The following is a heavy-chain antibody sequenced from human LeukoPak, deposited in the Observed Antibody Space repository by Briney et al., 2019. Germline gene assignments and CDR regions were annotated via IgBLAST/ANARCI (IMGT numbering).Heavy chain of an antibody. CDR3: ARGYYGSGSQRWFDP. D-gene: IGHD3-10*01. CDR2: IYYSGST. CDR1: GGSISSYY. Sequence: SETLSLTCTVSGGSISSYYWSWLRQPPGKGLEWIGYIYYSGSTNYNPSLKSRVTISVDTSKNQFSLKLSSVTAADTAVYYCARGYYGSGSQRWFDPWGQGTLVTVSS. J-gene: IGHJ5*02. V-gene: IGHV4-59*01.